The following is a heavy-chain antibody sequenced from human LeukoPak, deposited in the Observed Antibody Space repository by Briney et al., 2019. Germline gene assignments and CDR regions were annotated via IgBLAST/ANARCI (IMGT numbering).Heavy chain of an antibody. Sequence: PSETLSLTCIVSGDSISSGYYWSWIRQLPGKGLEWIGYIYYGGSTFYSPSLKTRLTMSIDTSRSQLSLKLTSVTAADTAVYFCARLGSYHDFWGQGALVTVSS. CDR1: GDSISSGYY. J-gene: IGHJ4*02. CDR2: IYYGGST. D-gene: IGHD1-26*01. V-gene: IGHV4-38-2*02. CDR3: ARLGSYHDF.